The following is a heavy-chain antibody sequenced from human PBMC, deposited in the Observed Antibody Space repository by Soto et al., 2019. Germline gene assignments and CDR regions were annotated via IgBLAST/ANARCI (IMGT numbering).Heavy chain of an antibody. Sequence: QVHLVQSGAEMKKPGASVKVSCKASGYSFSNFIITWVRQVPGQGLEWIGWINGYNGNTHSSHKFQGRVTLTTDTSTTTAYMEFRSLRSDDTAVYFCAGPFSGGDYDLDVWGHGTTVTVSS. CDR3: AGPFSGGDYDLDV. D-gene: IGHD2-15*01. CDR2: INGYNGNT. J-gene: IGHJ6*03. CDR1: GYSFSNFI. V-gene: IGHV1-18*04.